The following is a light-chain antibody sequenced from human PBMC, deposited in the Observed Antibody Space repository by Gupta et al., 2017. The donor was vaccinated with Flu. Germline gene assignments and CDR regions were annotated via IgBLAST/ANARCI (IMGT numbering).Light chain of an antibody. V-gene: IGKV1-39*01. CDR3: QQSYTSPFN. CDR1: QNINSY. CDR2: AAS. Sequence: MTQPPPYLSGSGGDRVSITCRPSQNINSYLNWYQQRPGKAPKLLIYAASSLQTGVPSRFSGGASGTDFILTISSLQPEDFAIYYCQQSYTSPFNFGQGTRLEMK. J-gene: IGKJ2*01.